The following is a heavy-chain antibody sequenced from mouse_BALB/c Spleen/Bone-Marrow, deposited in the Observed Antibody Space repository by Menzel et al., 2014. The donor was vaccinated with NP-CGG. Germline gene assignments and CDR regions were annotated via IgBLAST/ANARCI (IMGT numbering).Heavy chain of an antibody. CDR1: GYSFTSYY. V-gene: IGHV1S135*01. CDR2: IDPFNGGT. D-gene: IGHD1-1*01. J-gene: IGHJ4*01. CDR3: ARRDYGSSFYAMDY. Sequence: EVQVVESGPELMKPGASVKISCKASGYSFTSYYMHWVKQSHGKSLEWIGYIDPFNGGTSYNQKFKGKATLTADKSSSTAYMHLSSLTSEDSAVYYCARRDYGSSFYAMDYWGQGTSVTVSS.